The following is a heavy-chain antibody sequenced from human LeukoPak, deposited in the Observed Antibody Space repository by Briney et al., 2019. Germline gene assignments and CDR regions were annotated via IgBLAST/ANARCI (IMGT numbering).Heavy chain of an antibody. CDR3: ARDMSSGRGGGWPRYYFDY. CDR1: GYTFTSYA. D-gene: IGHD6-19*01. V-gene: IGHV1-3*03. Sequence: VASVKVSCKASGYTFTSYAMHWVRQAPGQRLEWMGWINAGNGNTKYSQEFQGRVTITRDTSASTAYMELSSLRSEDMAVYYCARDMSSGRGGGWPRYYFDYWGQGTLVTVSS. J-gene: IGHJ4*02. CDR2: INAGNGNT.